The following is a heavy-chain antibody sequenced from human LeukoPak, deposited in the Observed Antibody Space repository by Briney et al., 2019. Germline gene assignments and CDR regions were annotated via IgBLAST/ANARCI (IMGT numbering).Heavy chain of an antibody. V-gene: IGHV4-39*01. D-gene: IGHD6-19*01. J-gene: IGHJ4*02. CDR2: IYYSGST. CDR3: ARQPTRLAYFDY. Sequence: SETLSLTCTVSGGSISISSYFWGWIRQPPGKGLEWIGSIYYSGSTYYNPSLKSRVTISVDTSKNQFSQKLSSVTAADTAVYYCARQPTRLAYFDYWGQGTLVTVSS. CDR1: GGSISISSYF.